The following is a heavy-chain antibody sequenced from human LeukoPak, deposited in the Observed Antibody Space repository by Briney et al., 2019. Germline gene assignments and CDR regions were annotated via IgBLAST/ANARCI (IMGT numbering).Heavy chain of an antibody. V-gene: IGHV3-33*01. Sequence: GGSLRLSCAASGFTFSSNAMHWVRQAPGKGLEWVAVIWYNGSNKYHADSVKGRFTVSRDNSKNTLYLQMNSLRAEDTAVYYCARGQVETAIPGDYWGQGTLVTVSS. CDR2: IWYNGSNK. CDR1: GFTFSSNA. CDR3: ARGQVETAIPGDY. J-gene: IGHJ4*02. D-gene: IGHD2-21*02.